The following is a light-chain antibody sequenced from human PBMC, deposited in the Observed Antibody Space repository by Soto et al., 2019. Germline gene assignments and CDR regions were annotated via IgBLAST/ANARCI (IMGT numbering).Light chain of an antibody. V-gene: IGLV2-14*01. Sequence: QSVLTQPASVSGSPGQSITISCTGTSSDVGGYNYVSWYQQHPGKAPKLMIYDVSNRPSGVSNRFSGSKSGNTASLTISGRQAGDEADYYCTSYTTSSPLVLFGGGTKLTAL. CDR3: TSYTTSSPLVL. J-gene: IGLJ2*01. CDR1: SSDVGGYNY. CDR2: DVS.